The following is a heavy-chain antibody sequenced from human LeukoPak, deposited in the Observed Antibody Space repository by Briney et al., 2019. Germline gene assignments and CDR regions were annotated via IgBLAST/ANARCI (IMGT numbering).Heavy chain of an antibody. D-gene: IGHD3-3*01. V-gene: IGHV4-4*07. CDR3: ARDFSYYDFWSGYPYNYYFDY. Sequence: SETLSLTCTVSGGSISNYYWSWIRQPAGKGLERIGRIYTSGSTNYNPSLKSRVTMSVDTSKNQFSLKLSSVTAADTAVYYCARDFSYYDFWSGYPYNYYFDYWGQGTLVTVSS. CDR1: GGSISNYY. J-gene: IGHJ4*02. CDR2: IYTSGST.